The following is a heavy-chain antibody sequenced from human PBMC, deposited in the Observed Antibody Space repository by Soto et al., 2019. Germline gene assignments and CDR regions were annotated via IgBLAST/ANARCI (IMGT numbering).Heavy chain of an antibody. CDR2: INPSGGST. J-gene: IGHJ5*02. CDR1: GYNLTRYY. Sequence: GGSVEVSCKASGYNLTRYYMHWGRQAPGQGLEWMGIINPSGGSTSYAQKFQGRVTMTRDTSTSTVYMELSSLRSEDTAVYYCASDPEGHNWFDPWGQGTLVTVSS. CDR3: ASDPEGHNWFDP. V-gene: IGHV1-46*01.